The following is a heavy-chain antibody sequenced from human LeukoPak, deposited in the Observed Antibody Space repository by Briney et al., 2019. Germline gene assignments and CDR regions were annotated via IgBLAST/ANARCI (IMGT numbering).Heavy chain of an antibody. D-gene: IGHD3-10*01. J-gene: IGHJ5*02. V-gene: IGHV4-59*01. CDR1: GGSISSYY. CDR3: ARDISVVGPTYWFDP. Sequence: PSETLSLTCTVSGGSISSYYWSWIWQPPGKGLEWIGYIYYSGSTNYNPSLKSRVTISVDTSKYQFSLKLSSVTAADTAVYYCARDISVVGPTYWFDPWGQGTLVTVSS. CDR2: IYYSGST.